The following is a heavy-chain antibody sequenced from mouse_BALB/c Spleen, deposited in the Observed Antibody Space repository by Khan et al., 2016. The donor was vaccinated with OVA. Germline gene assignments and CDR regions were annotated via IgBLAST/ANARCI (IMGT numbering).Heavy chain of an antibody. J-gene: IGHJ2*01. CDR1: GYTFTSYW. V-gene: IGHV1S22*01. CDR2: IYPGSGST. CDR3: TRGEYDGDY. Sequence: LQQPGSELVRPGASVKLSCKASGYTFTSYWMHWVKQRPGQGLEWIGNIYPGSGSTTYDEKFKSKATLTVDTSSRTAYMQLSSLTSEDSAVYYCTRGEYDGDYWGQGTTLTVSS. D-gene: IGHD2-14*01.